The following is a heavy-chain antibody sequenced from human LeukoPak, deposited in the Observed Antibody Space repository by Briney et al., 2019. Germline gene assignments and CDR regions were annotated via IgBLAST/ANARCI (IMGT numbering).Heavy chain of an antibody. J-gene: IGHJ5*02. CDR1: GYTFTRYY. CDR2: INPNSGGT. CDR3: ASIPYGSGSYYNAPWFDP. Sequence: ASVKVSCKASGYTFTRYYMHWVRQAPGQGLEWMGWINPNSGGTNYAQKFQGRVTMTRDTSISTAYMELSRLRSDDTAVYYCASIPYGSGSYYNAPWFDPWGQGTLVTVSS. D-gene: IGHD3-10*01. V-gene: IGHV1-2*02.